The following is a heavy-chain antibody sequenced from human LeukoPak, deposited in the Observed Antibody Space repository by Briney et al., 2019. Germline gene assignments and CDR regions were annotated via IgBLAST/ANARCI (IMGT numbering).Heavy chain of an antibody. CDR1: GGSFSGYY. Sequence: SETLSLTCAVYGGSFSGYYWSWIRQPPGKGLEWIGYIYYSGSTYYNPSLKSRVTISVDTSKNQFSLKLSSVTAADTAVYYCARDLNPGGVENWFDPWGQGTLVTVSS. J-gene: IGHJ5*02. CDR2: IYYSGST. CDR3: ARDLNPGGVENWFDP. V-gene: IGHV4-30-4*08. D-gene: IGHD3-16*01.